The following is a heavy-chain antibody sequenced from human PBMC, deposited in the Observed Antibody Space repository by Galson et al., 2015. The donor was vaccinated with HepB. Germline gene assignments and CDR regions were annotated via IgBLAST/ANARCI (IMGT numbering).Heavy chain of an antibody. CDR1: GFTFSSYA. D-gene: IGHD3-3*01. Sequence: SLRLSCAASGFTFSSYAMHWVRQAPGKGLEWVAVISYDGSNKYYADSVKGRFTISRDNSKNTLYLQMNSLKAEDTAVYYCAREADYDFWSGYYNYYGMDVWGQGTTVTVSS. V-gene: IGHV3-30-3*01. CDR3: AREADYDFWSGYYNYYGMDV. J-gene: IGHJ6*02. CDR2: ISYDGSNK.